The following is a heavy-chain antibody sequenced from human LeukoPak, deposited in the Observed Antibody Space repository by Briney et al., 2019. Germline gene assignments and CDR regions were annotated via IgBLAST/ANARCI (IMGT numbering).Heavy chain of an antibody. J-gene: IGHJ3*02. V-gene: IGHV3-21*01. CDR1: GFTFSSYS. Sequence: TGGSLRLSCAASGFTFSSYSMNWVRQAPGKGLEWVSSISSSSYIYYADSVKGRFTISRDNAKNSLYLQMNSLRAEDTAVYYCARDQSRPIVGATTGAFDIWGQGTMVTVSS. CDR3: ARDQSRPIVGATTGAFDI. D-gene: IGHD1-26*01. CDR2: ISSSSYI.